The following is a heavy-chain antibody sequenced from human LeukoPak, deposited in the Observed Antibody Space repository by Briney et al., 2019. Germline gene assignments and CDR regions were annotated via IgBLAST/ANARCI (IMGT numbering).Heavy chain of an antibody. V-gene: IGHV3-21*01. CDR2: ISSSSIYI. J-gene: IGHJ4*02. Sequence: GGSLRLSCAASGFTFSSYSMNWVRQAPGKGREGVSSISSSSIYIYYADSVKGRFTISRDNAKNSLYLQMNSLSTEDTAIYYCAKERKLLHFDCWGQGTLVTVSS. D-gene: IGHD4-23*01. CDR3: AKERKLLHFDC. CDR1: GFTFSSYS.